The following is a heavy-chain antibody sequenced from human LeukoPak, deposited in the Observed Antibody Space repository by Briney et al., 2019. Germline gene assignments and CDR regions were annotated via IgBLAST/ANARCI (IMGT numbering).Heavy chain of an antibody. D-gene: IGHD3-22*01. Sequence: GGSLRLSCAASGFTFSNSWLNWVRQAPGKGPEWVSYISSSSSTIYYADSVKGRFTISRDNAKNSLYLQMNSLRAEDTAVYYCARVLHKRNYDSSGFYVYWGQGTLVTVSS. CDR1: GFTFSNSW. V-gene: IGHV3-48*01. J-gene: IGHJ4*02. CDR2: ISSSSSTI. CDR3: ARVLHKRNYDSSGFYVY.